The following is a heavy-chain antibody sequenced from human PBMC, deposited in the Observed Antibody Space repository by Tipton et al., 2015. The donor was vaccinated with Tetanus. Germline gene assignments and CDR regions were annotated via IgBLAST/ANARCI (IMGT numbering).Heavy chain of an antibody. Sequence: LRLSCAASGFTFSDYAMSWVRQAPGKGLEWVSGITGGNTYYADSVKGRFTISRDNSKNTLSLQMNSLRGEDTAVYYCAKALGSSAWYGTWGQGTLVTVSS. CDR2: ITGGNT. D-gene: IGHD6-13*01. CDR3: AKALGSSAWYGT. V-gene: IGHV3-23*01. J-gene: IGHJ5*02. CDR1: GFTFSDYA.